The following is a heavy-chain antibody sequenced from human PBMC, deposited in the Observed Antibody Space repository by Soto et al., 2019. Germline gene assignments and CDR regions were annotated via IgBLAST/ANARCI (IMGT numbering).Heavy chain of an antibody. D-gene: IGHD2-2*01. Sequence: QVQLVQSGAEVKKPGASVKVSCKASGYTFTGYFVHWVRQAPGQGLEWMGLINPSGDGTSYAQKFQGRVTMTRVTSTSTVYMELSSLRSEDTAMYYCTRGSCGSATCSPSGWLDPWGQGTLVTVSS. V-gene: IGHV1-46*03. CDR3: TRGSCGSATCSPSGWLDP. J-gene: IGHJ5*02. CDR1: GYTFTGYF. CDR2: INPSGDGT.